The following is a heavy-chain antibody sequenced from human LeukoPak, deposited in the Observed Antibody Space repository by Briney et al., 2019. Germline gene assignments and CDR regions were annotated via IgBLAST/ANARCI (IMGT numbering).Heavy chain of an antibody. V-gene: IGHV3-23*01. D-gene: IGHD2-2*01. J-gene: IGHJ4*02. CDR2: ISGSGGST. CDR1: GFTFSSYA. Sequence: PGGSLRLSCAASGFTFSSYAMSWVRQAPGKGLEWVSAISGSGGSTYYADSVKGRFTISRDNSKNTLYLQMNSLRAEDTAVYYCAKTPEIKGYCSSTSCRAYYFDYWGQGTLVTVSS. CDR3: AKTPEIKGYCSSTSCRAYYFDY.